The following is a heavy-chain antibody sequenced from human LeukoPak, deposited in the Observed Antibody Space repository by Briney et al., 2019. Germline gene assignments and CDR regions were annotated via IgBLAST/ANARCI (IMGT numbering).Heavy chain of an antibody. CDR1: GGSISSYY. J-gene: IGHJ4*02. CDR3: ARHGFRSGSYYFDY. D-gene: IGHD1-26*01. V-gene: IGHV4-4*09. Sequence: SKTLSLTCTVSGGSISSYYWSWIRQPPGKGLEWIGYIYTSGSTNYNPSLKSRVTISVDTSKNQFSLKLSSVTAADTAVYYCARHGFRSGSYYFDYWGQGTLVTVSS. CDR2: IYTSGST.